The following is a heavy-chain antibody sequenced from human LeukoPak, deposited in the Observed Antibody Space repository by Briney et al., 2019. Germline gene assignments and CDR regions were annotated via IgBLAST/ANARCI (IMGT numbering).Heavy chain of an antibody. CDR3: ARSNYYDSRSWGFDI. CDR1: GFTFSNYA. V-gene: IGHV3-30*04. CDR2: ISYDGTNK. D-gene: IGHD3-22*01. J-gene: IGHJ3*02. Sequence: GGSLRLSCAASGFTFSNYAMHWVRQAPGKGLEWVTIISYDGTNKYYADSVKGRFTISRDNSKNTLFLQMNSLRAEDTAVYYCARSNYYDSRSWGFDIWGQGTMVTVSS.